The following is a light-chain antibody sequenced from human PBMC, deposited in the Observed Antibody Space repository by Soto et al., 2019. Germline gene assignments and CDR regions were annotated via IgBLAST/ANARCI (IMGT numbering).Light chain of an antibody. CDR1: QSISRT. J-gene: IGKJ4*01. Sequence: IVLTQSPATLSVSPGERATLSCRASQSISRTLAWYQQRPGQPPRLLIYDASIRATVFPARFSGSGSGTEFTLTISSLQSEDFAVYYCQQYNNWPLTFGGGTKVDIK. V-gene: IGKV3D-15*01. CDR3: QQYNNWPLT. CDR2: DAS.